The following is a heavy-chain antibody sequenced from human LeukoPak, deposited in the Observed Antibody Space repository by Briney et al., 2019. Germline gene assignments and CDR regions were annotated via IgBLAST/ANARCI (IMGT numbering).Heavy chain of an antibody. J-gene: IGHJ5*02. Sequence: PSETLSLTCAVYGGSFSGYYWSWIRQPPGKGLEWIGEINHSGGTNYSPSLKSRVTISVDTSKNQFSLKLSSVTAADTAVYYCARGLGIFGVGNWFDPWGQGTLVTVSS. CDR2: INHSGGT. V-gene: IGHV4-34*01. CDR3: ARGLGIFGVGNWFDP. D-gene: IGHD3-3*01. CDR1: GGSFSGYY.